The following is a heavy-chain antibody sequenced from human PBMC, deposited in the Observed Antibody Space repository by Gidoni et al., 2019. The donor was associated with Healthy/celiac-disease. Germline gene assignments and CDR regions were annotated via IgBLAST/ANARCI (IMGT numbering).Heavy chain of an antibody. Sequence: QVQLVESGGVLVTPGGSLRLSCAASGFTFSYYYMSWIRQASGKGLEWVSDISSSGSTIYYADAGKGRVTISRDNAKNSLYRQMNSLRAEDTAVYYCAREVPRGFGELLAFDYWGQGTLVTVSS. CDR1: GFTFSYYY. V-gene: IGHV3-11*01. CDR3: AREVPRGFGELLAFDY. J-gene: IGHJ4*02. D-gene: IGHD3-10*01. CDR2: ISSSGSTI.